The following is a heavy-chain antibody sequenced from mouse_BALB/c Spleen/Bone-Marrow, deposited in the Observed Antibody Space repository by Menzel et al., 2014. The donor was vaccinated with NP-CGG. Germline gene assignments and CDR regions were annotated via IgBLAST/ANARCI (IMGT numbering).Heavy chain of an antibody. CDR3: ARGDYRYDETMDY. Sequence: VMLVESGPELVRPGVSVKISCKGSGYTFTDYAMHWVKRGHAKSLEWIGLISTSSDNTNYNQKFKGKATMTVDKSSSTAYMELARLTSEDSAIYYCARGDYRYDETMDYWGQGTSVTVSS. CDR2: ISTSSDNT. J-gene: IGHJ4*01. D-gene: IGHD2-14*01. V-gene: IGHV1S137*01. CDR1: GYTFTDYA.